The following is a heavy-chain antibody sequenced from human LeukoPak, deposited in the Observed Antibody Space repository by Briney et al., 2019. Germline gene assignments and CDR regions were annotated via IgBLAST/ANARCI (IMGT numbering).Heavy chain of an antibody. CDR1: GGSLSGYY. D-gene: IGHD3-10*01. CDR2: IYYSGST. CDR3: ARGLGRYYYGSLGFDP. J-gene: IGHJ5*02. Sequence: SETLSLTCGVYGGSLSGYYWAGIRKPPGKGLEGIGGIYYSGSTYYNPSLKSRVTISVDTSKNQFSLKLSSVTAADTAVYYCARGLGRYYYGSLGFDPWGQGTLVTVSS. V-gene: IGHV4-34*01.